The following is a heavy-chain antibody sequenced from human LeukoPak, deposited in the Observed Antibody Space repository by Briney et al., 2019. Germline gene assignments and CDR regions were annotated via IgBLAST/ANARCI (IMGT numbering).Heavy chain of an antibody. V-gene: IGHV4-39*07. D-gene: IGHD5/OR15-5a*01. CDR3: ARRVSRGAFDI. CDR1: GGSISSSSYY. J-gene: IGHJ3*02. Sequence: KPSETLSLTCTVSGGSISSSSYYWGWIRQPPGKGLEWIGSIYYSGSTYYNPSLKSRVTISVDTSKNQFSLKLSSVTAADTAVYYCARRVSRGAFDIWGQGTMVTVSS. CDR2: IYYSGST.